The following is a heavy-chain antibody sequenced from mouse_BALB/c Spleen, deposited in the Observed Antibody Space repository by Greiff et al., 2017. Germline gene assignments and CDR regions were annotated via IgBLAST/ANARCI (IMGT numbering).Heavy chain of an antibody. V-gene: IGHV3-2*02. CDR1: GYSITSDYA. CDR2: ISYSGST. Sequence: EVQLQQSGPGLVKPSQSLSLTCTVTGYSITSDYAWNWIRQFPGNTLEWMGYISYSGSTSYNPSLKSRISITRDTSKNQFFLQLNSVTTEDTATYYCARSSSSFPFAYWGQGTLVTVSA. D-gene: IGHD1-1*01. J-gene: IGHJ3*01. CDR3: ARSSSSFPFAY.